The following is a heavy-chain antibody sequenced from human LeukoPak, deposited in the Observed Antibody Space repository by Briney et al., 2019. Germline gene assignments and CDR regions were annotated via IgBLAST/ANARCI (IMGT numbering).Heavy chain of an antibody. CDR1: GGTFSSYG. CDR2: IIPIFGTA. V-gene: IGHV1-69*01. Sequence: SVKVSCKASGGTFSSYGISWVRQAPGQGLEWMGGIIPIFGTANYAQKFQGRVTITADESTSTAYMELSSLRSEDTAVYYCARAPYSSGWYDYFDYWGQGTLVTVSS. CDR3: ARAPYSSGWYDYFDY. J-gene: IGHJ4*02. D-gene: IGHD6-19*01.